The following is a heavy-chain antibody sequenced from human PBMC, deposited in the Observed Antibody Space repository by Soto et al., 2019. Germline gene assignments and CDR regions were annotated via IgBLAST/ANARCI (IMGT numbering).Heavy chain of an antibody. V-gene: IGHV1-18*01. CDR2: ISAHNCNT. CDR3: ARGRYADY. CDR1: GYGFTTYG. J-gene: IGHJ4*02. Sequence: QVHLVQSGAEVKKPGASVKVSCKGSGYGFTTYGITWVRQAPGQGLEWMAWISAHNCNTNYAQKLQGRVTVTRDTSTSTAYMELRSLRSDDTAVYYCARGRYADYWGQGALVTVSS. D-gene: IGHD1-1*01.